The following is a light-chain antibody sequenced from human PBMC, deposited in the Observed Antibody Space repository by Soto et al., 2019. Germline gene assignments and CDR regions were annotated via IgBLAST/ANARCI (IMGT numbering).Light chain of an antibody. CDR1: SSDVGSYNL. Sequence: QSALTQPAYVSGSPGQSITISCPGTSSDVGSYNLVSWCQQHPGKAPKLMIYEGSKRPSGVSNRFSGSKSGNMASLTISGLQAEDEADYYCCSYAGSGTWVFGGGTKVTVL. CDR3: CSYAGSGTWV. J-gene: IGLJ3*02. CDR2: EGS. V-gene: IGLV2-23*01.